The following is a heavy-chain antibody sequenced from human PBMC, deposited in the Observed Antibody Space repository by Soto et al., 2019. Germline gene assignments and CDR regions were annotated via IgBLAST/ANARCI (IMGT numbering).Heavy chain of an antibody. CDR3: ARLSRERGFHLPSFDY. V-gene: IGHV1-18*04. Sequence: QVQLVQSGAEVKKPGASVKVSCKASGYTFTSYGISWVRQAPGQGLEWMGWISAYNGNTNYAQKLQGRVTMTTDTSTSTAYMEPRSLRSDDTAVYYCARLSRERGFHLPSFDYCGQGTLVTVSS. J-gene: IGHJ4*02. D-gene: IGHD3-22*01. CDR2: ISAYNGNT. CDR1: GYTFTSYG.